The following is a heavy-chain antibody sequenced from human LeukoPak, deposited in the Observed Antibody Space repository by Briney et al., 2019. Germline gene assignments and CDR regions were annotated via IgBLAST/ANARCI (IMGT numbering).Heavy chain of an antibody. J-gene: IGHJ4*02. V-gene: IGHV1-46*01. Sequence: ASVKVSCKASGYTFTSYYMHWVRQAPGQGLEWMGIINPSGGSTSYAQKFQGRVTMTRDTSTSTVYMELSSLRSEDTGVYYCASLDGYYYDSSGYPVGYWGQGTLVTVST. CDR2: INPSGGST. CDR3: ASLDGYYYDSSGYPVGY. D-gene: IGHD3-22*01. CDR1: GYTFTSYY.